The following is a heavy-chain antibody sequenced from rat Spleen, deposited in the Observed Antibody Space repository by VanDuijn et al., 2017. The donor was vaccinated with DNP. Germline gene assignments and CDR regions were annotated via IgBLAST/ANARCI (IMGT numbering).Heavy chain of an antibody. D-gene: IGHD1-12*02. J-gene: IGHJ2*01. CDR1: GFTFSDYY. CDR2: ISTSGGST. CDR3: VRPDYYDGSYPHY. Sequence: EVQLVESGGGSVQPGRSLKLSCAASGFTFSDYYMAWVRQAPKKGLEWVASISTSGGSTYYRDSVKGRFTVSRDNAKSTLYLQMDSLRSEDTATYHGVRPDYYDGSYPHYWGQGVMVTVSS. V-gene: IGHV5-25*01.